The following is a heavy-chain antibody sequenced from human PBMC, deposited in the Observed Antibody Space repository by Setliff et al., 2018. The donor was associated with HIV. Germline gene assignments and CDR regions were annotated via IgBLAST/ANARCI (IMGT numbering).Heavy chain of an antibody. Sequence: ASVKVSCKASGYTFTSYGISWVRQAPGHGLEWMGWISVYNGYTNYAQKLQGRVTMTRDTSTSTVYMELSSLRSEDTAVYYCARDWDYTTFDIWGQGTMVTVSS. D-gene: IGHD2-2*02. J-gene: IGHJ3*02. CDR2: ISVYNGYT. CDR1: GYTFTSYG. CDR3: ARDWDYTTFDI. V-gene: IGHV1-18*01.